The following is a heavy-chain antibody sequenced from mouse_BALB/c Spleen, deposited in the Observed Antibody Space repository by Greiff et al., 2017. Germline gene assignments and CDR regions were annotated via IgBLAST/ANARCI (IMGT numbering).Heavy chain of an antibody. D-gene: IGHD1-1*01. Sequence: EVKLMESGGGLVQPGGSLKLSCAASGFTFSSYGMSWVRQTPDKRLELVATINSNGGSTYYPDSVKGRFTISRDNAKNTLYLQMSSLKSEDTAMYYCARGLAYYYGSSYGAMDYWGQGTSVTVSS. J-gene: IGHJ4*01. CDR1: GFTFSSYG. CDR2: INSNGGST. V-gene: IGHV5-6-3*01. CDR3: ARGLAYYYGSSYGAMDY.